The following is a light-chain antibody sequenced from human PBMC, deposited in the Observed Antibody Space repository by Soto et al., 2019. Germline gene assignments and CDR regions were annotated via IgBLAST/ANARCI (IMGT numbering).Light chain of an antibody. CDR1: QSVSNN. V-gene: IGKV3-15*01. CDR2: GAS. CDR3: QQYDEWPPWT. J-gene: IGKJ1*01. Sequence: EIVMTQSPATLSVSPGERATLSCRASQSVSNNYLAWYQQKPGQAPRLLIYGASTRASGIPARFRGSGSGTEFTLTISSLQSEDFAVYYCQQYDEWPPWTFGPGTKVDIK.